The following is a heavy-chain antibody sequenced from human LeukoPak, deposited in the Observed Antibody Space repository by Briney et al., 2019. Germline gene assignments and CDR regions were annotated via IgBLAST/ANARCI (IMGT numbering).Heavy chain of an antibody. J-gene: IGHJ4*02. CDR2: IYWDDDK. CDR1: GFSISTSGVG. CDR3: AHRQFLSGSWDTGYFDH. Sequence: SGSTLVKPTQTLTLTCTFSGFSISTSGVGGALVRQPPGGALGFLLFIYWDDDKRYIPSLRSRLTVPKDTSKNQVVLTMTNMDPVDTATYYCAHRQFLSGSWDTGYFDHWGQGALVTVSS. V-gene: IGHV2-5*02. D-gene: IGHD3-9*01.